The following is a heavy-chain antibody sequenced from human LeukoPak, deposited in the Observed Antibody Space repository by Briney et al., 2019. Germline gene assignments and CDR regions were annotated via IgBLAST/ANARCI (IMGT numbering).Heavy chain of an antibody. CDR3: ARARDGSGSYEDY. Sequence: GGSLRLSCAASGFTFSSYAMHWVRQAPGKGLEWVAVIWYDGSNKYYADSVKGRFTISRDNSKNTLYLQMNSLRAEDTAVYYCARARDGSGSYEDYWGQGTLVTVSS. D-gene: IGHD3-10*01. CDR2: IWYDGSNK. CDR1: GFTFSSYA. J-gene: IGHJ4*02. V-gene: IGHV3-33*08.